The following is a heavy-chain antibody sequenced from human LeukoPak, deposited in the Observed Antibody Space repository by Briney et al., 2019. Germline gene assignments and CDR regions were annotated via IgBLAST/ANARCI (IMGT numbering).Heavy chain of an antibody. V-gene: IGHV4-34*01. D-gene: IGHD3-3*01. J-gene: IGHJ5*02. CDR3: ARARRTLDFWSGYYPGGNWFDP. Sequence: PSETLSLTCAVYGGSFSGYYWSWIRQPPGKGLEWIGEINHSGSTNYNPSLKSRVTISVDTSKIQFSLKLSSVTAADTAVYYCARARRTLDFWSGYYPGGNWFDPWGQGTLVTVSS. CDR1: GGSFSGYY. CDR2: INHSGST.